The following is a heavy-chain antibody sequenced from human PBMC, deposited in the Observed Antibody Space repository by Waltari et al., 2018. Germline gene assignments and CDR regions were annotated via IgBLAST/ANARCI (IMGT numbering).Heavy chain of an antibody. CDR3: ARVPGRYCSGGSCTGV. D-gene: IGHD2-15*01. V-gene: IGHV4-34*01. CDR1: GGSFSGYY. CDR2: INHSGST. Sequence: QVQLQQWGAGLLKPSETLSLTCAVYGGSFSGYYWSWLRQPPGTGLEWIGEINHSGSTSYNPSRKSRVTISVDTSKNQFSLKLSSVSAADTAVYYCARVPGRYCSGGSCTGVWGKGTTVTVSS. J-gene: IGHJ6*04.